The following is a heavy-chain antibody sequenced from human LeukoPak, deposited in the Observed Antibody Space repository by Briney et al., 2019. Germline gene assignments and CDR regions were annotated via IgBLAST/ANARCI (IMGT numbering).Heavy chain of an antibody. CDR3: ASYFWSGYQHYYYYGMDV. V-gene: IGHV1-69*13. CDR1: GYTFTSYA. J-gene: IGHJ6*02. Sequence: ASVKVSCKASGYTFTSYAISWVRQAPGQGLEWMGGIIPIFGTANYAQKFQGRVTITADESTSTAYMELSSLRSEDTAVYYCASYFWSGYQHYYYYGMDVWGQGTTVTVSS. CDR2: IIPIFGTA. D-gene: IGHD3-3*01.